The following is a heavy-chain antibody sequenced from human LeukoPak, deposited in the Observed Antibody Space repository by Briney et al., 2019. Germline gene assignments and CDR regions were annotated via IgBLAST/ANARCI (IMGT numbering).Heavy chain of an antibody. Sequence: SETLSLTCAVYGGSFSGYYWSWIRQPPGKGLEWIGEVNHSGSTNYNPSLKSRVTIAVDTSKNQFSLKLSSVTAADTAVYYCARGAVAGTDIGDYWGQGTLVTVSS. CDR1: GGSFSGYY. D-gene: IGHD6-19*01. CDR3: ARGAVAGTDIGDY. V-gene: IGHV4-34*01. CDR2: VNHSGST. J-gene: IGHJ4*02.